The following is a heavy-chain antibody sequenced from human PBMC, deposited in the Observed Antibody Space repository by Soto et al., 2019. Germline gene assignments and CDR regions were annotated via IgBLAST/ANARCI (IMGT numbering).Heavy chain of an antibody. CDR2: IIPISETT. Sequence: QVQLVQSGAEVKKPGSSVKVSCKASGGTFSSYAISWVRQAPGQGLEWMGGIIPISETTNYAQKFQGRVTITADESKSTAYMALSSLKSEATAVYYCARSQGSSTSLEIYYYYYYGMDVWGQGTTVTVSS. J-gene: IGHJ6*02. D-gene: IGHD2-2*01. V-gene: IGHV1-69*01. CDR3: ARSQGSSTSLEIYYYYYYGMDV. CDR1: GGTFSSYA.